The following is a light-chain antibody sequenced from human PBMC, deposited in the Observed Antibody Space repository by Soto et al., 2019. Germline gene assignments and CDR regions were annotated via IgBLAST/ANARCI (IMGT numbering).Light chain of an antibody. Sequence: DIQMTQSPSTLSASVGDRVTITCRASQSVLYSSNNKNYLAWYQQKPGQPPKRLIYWASTRESGVPDRCSGSGAGTDFTLTISSLQAEDVAVYYWQQYYSTPRTFGQGTKVESK. CDR3: QQYYSTPRT. CDR2: WAS. CDR1: QSVLYSSNNKNY. J-gene: IGKJ1*01. V-gene: IGKV4-1*01.